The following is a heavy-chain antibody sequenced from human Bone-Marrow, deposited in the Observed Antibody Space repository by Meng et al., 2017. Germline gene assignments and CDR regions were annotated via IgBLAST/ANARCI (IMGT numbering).Heavy chain of an antibody. D-gene: IGHD6-13*01. Sequence: QLPQVEVGGSVTKPGSWVRVPSKSSGGPSSSYAICWVPQAPEQGLEWMGGIIPIFGTANYAQKFQGRVTITADESTSKAYMELSSLRSEDTAVYYCAREGIAAASLQDWGQGTLVTVSS. V-gene: IGHV1-69*01. CDR1: GGPSSSYA. CDR2: IIPIFGTA. CDR3: AREGIAAASLQD. J-gene: IGHJ1*01.